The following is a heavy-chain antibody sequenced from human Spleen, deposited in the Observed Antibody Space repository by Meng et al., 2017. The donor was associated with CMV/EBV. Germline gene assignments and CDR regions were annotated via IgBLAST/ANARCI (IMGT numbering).Heavy chain of an antibody. V-gene: IGHV3-11*04. Sequence: GGSLRLSCAASGFTFSDYYMSWIRQAPGKGLEWVSYISSSGSTIYYADSVKGRFTISRDNAKNSLYLQMNSLRAEDTAVYYCARWGYCSSTSCYTYSDYYYYGMDVWGQGTTVTVSS. CDR3: ARWGYCSSTSCYTYSDYYYYGMDV. CDR2: ISSSGSTI. CDR1: GFTFSDYY. D-gene: IGHD2-2*02. J-gene: IGHJ6*02.